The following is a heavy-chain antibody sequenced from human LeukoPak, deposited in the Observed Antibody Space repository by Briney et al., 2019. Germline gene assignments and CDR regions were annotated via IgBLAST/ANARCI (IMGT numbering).Heavy chain of an antibody. V-gene: IGHV3-30*18. D-gene: IGHD1-26*01. CDR1: DFTFNKDW. CDR2: ISYDGSNK. CDR3: AKGLTLVIVGAYFDY. Sequence: PGGSLRLSCAASDFTFNKDWMNWVRQAPGKGLEWVAVISYDGSNKYYADSVKGRFTISRDNSKNTLYLQMNSLRAEDTAVYYCAKGLTLVIVGAYFDYWGQGTLVTVSS. J-gene: IGHJ4*02.